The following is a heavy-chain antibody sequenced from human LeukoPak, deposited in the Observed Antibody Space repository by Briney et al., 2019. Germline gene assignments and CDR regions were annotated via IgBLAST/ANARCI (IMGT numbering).Heavy chain of an antibody. CDR2: ISSSGTYI. CDR1: TFTFSSYN. CDR3: VNRDGGWLQSSGTDV. J-gene: IGHJ6*02. Sequence: GGSLRLSCAASTFTFSSYNMNWVRQAPGKGLEWVSSISSSGTYIYYRDSVKGRFTISRDNSKNTLYLQMHSLRAEDTAIYYCVNRDGGWLQSSGTDVWGQGTAVTVS. V-gene: IGHV3-21*04. D-gene: IGHD5-24*01.